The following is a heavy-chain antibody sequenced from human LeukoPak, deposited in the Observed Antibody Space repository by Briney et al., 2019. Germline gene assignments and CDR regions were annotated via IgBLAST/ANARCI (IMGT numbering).Heavy chain of an antibody. J-gene: IGHJ4*02. V-gene: IGHV3-33*08. CDR2: IWYDGSNK. CDR1: GFTFSNYW. CDR3: AREDQYDYVWGSPRYYFDY. Sequence: GGSLRLSCAVSGFTFSNYWMTWVRQAPGKGLEWVAVIWYDGSNKYYADSVKGRFTISRDNSKNTLYLQMNSLRAEDTAVYYCAREDQYDYVWGSPRYYFDYWGQGTLVTVSS. D-gene: IGHD3-16*01.